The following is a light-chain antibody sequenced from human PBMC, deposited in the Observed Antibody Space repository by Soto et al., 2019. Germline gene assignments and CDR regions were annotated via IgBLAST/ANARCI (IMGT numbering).Light chain of an antibody. J-gene: IGLJ1*01. CDR1: SSNIGTNY. Sequence: QSVLTQPPSASGTPGQRVTISCSGSSSNIGTNYVYWYQQLPGTAPKLLIYSNNQRPSGVPDRFSGSKSGTSASLAISGLRSEDEADYYCGSYTNNTTPYVFGTGTKLTVL. V-gene: IGLV1-47*02. CDR3: GSYTNNTTPYV. CDR2: SNN.